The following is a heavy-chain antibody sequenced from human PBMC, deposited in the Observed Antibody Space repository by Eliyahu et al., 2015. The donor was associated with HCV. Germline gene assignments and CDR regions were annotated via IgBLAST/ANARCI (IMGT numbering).Heavy chain of an antibody. Sequence: EVQLVESGGGLVQPGGSLRLSCAASGFTFSSXEMNWVRQAPGKGLGWVSYISSSGSTIYYADSVKGRFTISRDNAKNSLYLQMNSLRAEDTAVYYCARRGQWLVGGRYYYYGMDVWGQGTTVTVSS. CDR3: ARRGQWLVGGRYYYYGMDV. D-gene: IGHD6-19*01. V-gene: IGHV3-48*03. CDR2: ISSSGSTI. J-gene: IGHJ6*02. CDR1: GFTFSSXE.